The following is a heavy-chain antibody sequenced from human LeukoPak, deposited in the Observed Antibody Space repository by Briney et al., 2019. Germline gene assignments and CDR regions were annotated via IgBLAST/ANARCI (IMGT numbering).Heavy chain of an antibody. D-gene: IGHD2-15*01. J-gene: IGHJ5*02. CDR1: GGSISSGGYS. Sequence: SSQTLSLTCAVSGGSISSGGYSWSWIRQPPGKGLEWIGYIYHSGSTYYNPSLKSRVTISVDRSKNQFSLKLSSVTAADTAVYYCAGGDIVVVGEFDPWGQGILVTVSS. CDR3: AGGDIVVVGEFDP. V-gene: IGHV4-30-2*02. CDR2: IYHSGST.